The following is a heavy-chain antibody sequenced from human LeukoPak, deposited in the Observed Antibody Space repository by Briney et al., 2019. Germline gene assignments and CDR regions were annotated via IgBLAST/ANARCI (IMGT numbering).Heavy chain of an antibody. CDR2: INSDATST. CDR1: GFTFSSYW. Sequence: SGGSLRLSCAASGFTFSSYWMYWVRQAPGKGPVWVSHINSDATSTGYADSVKGRFTISRDNAQNTLYLQMNSLRAEDTTVYYCAREAPRSYYDFWSGYWEYFDYWGQGTLVTVSS. CDR3: AREAPRSYYDFWSGYWEYFDY. J-gene: IGHJ4*02. D-gene: IGHD3-3*01. V-gene: IGHV3-74*01.